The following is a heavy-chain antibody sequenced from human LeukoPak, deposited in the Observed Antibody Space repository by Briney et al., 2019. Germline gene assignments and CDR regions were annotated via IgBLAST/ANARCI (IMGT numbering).Heavy chain of an antibody. D-gene: IGHD2-21*01. CDR2: VYYSGST. CDR1: GGSVSSYY. V-gene: IGHV4-59*02. J-gene: IGHJ2*01. Sequence: SETLSLTCTVSGGSVSSYYWSWMRQSPGKGLEWIGYVYYSGSTDYNPALKSRVTISLDTSENQFSLKLSSVTAADTAVYYCAREANSPTARYWYFDLWGRGTQVTVSS. CDR3: AREANSPTARYWYFDL.